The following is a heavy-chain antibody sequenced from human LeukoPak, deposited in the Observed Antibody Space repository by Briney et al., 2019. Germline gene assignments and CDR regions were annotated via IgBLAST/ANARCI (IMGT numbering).Heavy chain of an antibody. V-gene: IGHV3-48*03. J-gene: IGHJ4*02. CDR3: AKDLIGDYGDYKGGTGFDY. D-gene: IGHD4-17*01. CDR2: ISSSGSTI. CDR1: GFTFSSYE. Sequence: PGGSLRLSCAASGFTFSSYEMNWVRQAPGKGLEWVSYISSSGSTIYYADSVKGRFTISRDNAKNSLYLQMNRLRAEDTAVYYCAKDLIGDYGDYKGGTGFDYWGQGTLGTVSS.